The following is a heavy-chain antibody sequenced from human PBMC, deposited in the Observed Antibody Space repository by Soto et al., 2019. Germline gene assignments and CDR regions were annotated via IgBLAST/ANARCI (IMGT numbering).Heavy chain of an antibody. D-gene: IGHD2-15*01. V-gene: IGHV1-69*13. CDR1: GCTVSSYA. CDR2: IIPIFGTA. J-gene: IGHJ6*02. CDR3: ARDGAGGYCSGGSCYDHYYYGMDV. Sequence: SVKVSCKASGCTVSSYAISCVRQAPGQVLEWMGGIIPIFGTANYAQKFQGRVTITADESTSTAYMELSSLRSEDTAVYYCARDGAGGYCSGGSCYDHYYYGMDVWGQGTTVTVSS.